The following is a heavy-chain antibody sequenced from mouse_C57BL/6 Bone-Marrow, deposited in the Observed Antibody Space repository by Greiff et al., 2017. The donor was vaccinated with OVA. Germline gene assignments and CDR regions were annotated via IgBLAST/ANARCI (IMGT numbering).Heavy chain of an antibody. V-gene: IGHV2-2*01. J-gene: IGHJ4*01. D-gene: IGHD2-4*01. CDR3: ARWDYDYDDYAMDY. CDR2: IWSGGST. CDR1: GFSLTSYG. Sequence: VKLQQSGPGLVQPSQSLSITCTVSGFSLTSYGVHWVRQSPGKGLEWLGVIWSGGSTDYNAAFISRLSISKDNSTSQVFFKMNSLQADDTAIYYCARWDYDYDDYAMDYWGQGTSVTVSS.